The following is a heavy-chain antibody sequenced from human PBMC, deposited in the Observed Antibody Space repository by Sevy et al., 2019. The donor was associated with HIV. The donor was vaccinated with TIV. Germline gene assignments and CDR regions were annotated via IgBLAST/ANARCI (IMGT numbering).Heavy chain of an antibody. CDR2: ISYDGSNK. J-gene: IGHJ3*02. V-gene: IGHV3-30-3*01. CDR1: GFTFSSYA. CDR3: AREMGWELRDAFDI. Sequence: GGSLRLSCAASGFTFSSYAMHWVRQAPGKGLEWVAVISYDGSNKYYADSVKGRFTISRDNSKNTLYLQMNSLRAEDTAVDYCAREMGWELRDAFDIWGQGTMVTVSS. D-gene: IGHD1-26*01.